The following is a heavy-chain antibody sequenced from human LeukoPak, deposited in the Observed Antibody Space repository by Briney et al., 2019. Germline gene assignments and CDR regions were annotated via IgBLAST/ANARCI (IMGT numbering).Heavy chain of an antibody. D-gene: IGHD3-9*01. Sequence: PSETLSLTCAVYGGSLSDYYWSWIRQPPGKGLEWIGEINHSGSTNYNPFLKSRVTTSVDTSKNQFSLKMTTVTAADTAVYYCARDFGWLSGFDNWGQGTLVTVSS. CDR3: ARDFGWLSGFDN. CDR2: INHSGST. J-gene: IGHJ4*02. CDR1: GGSLSDYY. V-gene: IGHV4-34*01.